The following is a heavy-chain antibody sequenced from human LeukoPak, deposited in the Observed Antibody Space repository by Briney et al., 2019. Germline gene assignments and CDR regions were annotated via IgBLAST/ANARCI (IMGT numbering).Heavy chain of an antibody. Sequence: GGSLRLSCAASGFTFSSYSMNWVRQAPGKGLEWVSYISSSSSRIYYADSVKGRFTISRDNAKNSLYLQMNSLRDEDTAVYYCARHDYFHDSSDYHAAFDIWGQGTMVTVSS. CDR3: ARHDYFHDSSDYHAAFDI. D-gene: IGHD3-22*01. J-gene: IGHJ3*02. V-gene: IGHV3-48*02. CDR1: GFTFSSYS. CDR2: ISSSSSRI.